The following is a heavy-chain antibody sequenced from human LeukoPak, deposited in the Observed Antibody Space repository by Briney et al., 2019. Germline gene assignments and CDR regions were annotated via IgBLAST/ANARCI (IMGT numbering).Heavy chain of an antibody. V-gene: IGHV1-2*02. CDR1: GYTFTGYY. CDR2: INPNSGGT. J-gene: IGHJ4*02. Sequence: ASVKVSCKASGYTFTGYYLHWVRQAPGQGLEWMGWINPNSGGTKYAQKFQGRVAMTRDTSISTAYMELSSLRSEDTAVYYCARESEQLVDLFDYWGQGTLVTVSS. D-gene: IGHD6-13*01. CDR3: ARESEQLVDLFDY.